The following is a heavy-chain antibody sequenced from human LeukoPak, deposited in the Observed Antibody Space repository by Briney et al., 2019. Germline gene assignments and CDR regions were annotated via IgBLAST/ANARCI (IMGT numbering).Heavy chain of an antibody. CDR3: AIYSSSRGDY. CDR1: GGTFSSYA. D-gene: IGHD6-6*01. V-gene: IGHV1-8*03. J-gene: IGHJ4*02. CDR2: MNPNSGNT. Sequence: ASVKVSCKVSGGTFSSYAINWVRQATGQGLEWMGWMNPNSGNTGYAQKFQGRVTITRNTSISTAYMELSSLRSEDTAVYYCAIYSSSRGDYWGQGTLVTVSS.